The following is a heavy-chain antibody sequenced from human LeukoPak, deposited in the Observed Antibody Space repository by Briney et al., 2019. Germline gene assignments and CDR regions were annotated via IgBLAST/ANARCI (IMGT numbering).Heavy chain of an antibody. CDR2: TYYSGGN. J-gene: IGHJ4*02. CDR3: ARHQARQYFDY. CDR1: GGSITSDYY. V-gene: IGHV4-39*01. Sequence: PSETLSLTCTVSGGSITSDYYWAWIRQSPGKGLEWIGSTYYSGGNYYNPSLQSRVTIPVDTSKNQLALNLSSVTAADTAVYYCARHQARQYFDYWGQGISVAVSS.